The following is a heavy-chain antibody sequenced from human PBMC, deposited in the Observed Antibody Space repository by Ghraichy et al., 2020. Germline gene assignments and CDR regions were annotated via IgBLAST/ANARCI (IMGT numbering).Heavy chain of an antibody. CDR2: ISSSSSYI. V-gene: IGHV3-21*01. J-gene: IGHJ3*02. CDR3: ARDTNQYYYDSSGYYLDAFDI. D-gene: IGHD3-22*01. Sequence: GGSLRLSCAASGFTFSSYSMHWVRQAPGKGLEWVSSISSSSSYIYYADSVKGRFTISRDNAKNSLYLQMNSLRAEDTAVYYCARDTNQYYYDSSGYYLDAFDIWGQGTMVTVSS. CDR1: GFTFSSYS.